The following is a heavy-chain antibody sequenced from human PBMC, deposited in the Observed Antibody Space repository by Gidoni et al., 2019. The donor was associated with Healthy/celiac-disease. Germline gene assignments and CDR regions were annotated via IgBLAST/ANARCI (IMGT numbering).Heavy chain of an antibody. CDR2: IRGRGGST. CDR1: GFTFGSYA. J-gene: IGHJ3*02. Sequence: EVQLLESGGGLVQPGGSLRLSCAASGFTFGSYAMSWVRQAPGKGLEWVSAIRGRGGSTYYADSVKGRFTISRDNSKNTLYLQMNSLRAEDTAVYYCAKVAGGDYYDSSGYYLSSAFDIWGQGTMVTVSS. V-gene: IGHV3-23*01. CDR3: AKVAGGDYYDSSGYYLSSAFDI. D-gene: IGHD3-22*01.